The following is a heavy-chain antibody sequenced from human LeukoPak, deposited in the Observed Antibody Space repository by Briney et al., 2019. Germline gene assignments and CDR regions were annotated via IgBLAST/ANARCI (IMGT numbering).Heavy chain of an antibody. J-gene: IGHJ4*02. D-gene: IGHD3-10*01. Sequence: SVKVSCKASGGTFSSYAISWVRQAPGQGLEWMGGIIPIFGTANYAQKFQGRVTITADKSTSTAYMELSSLRSEDTAVYYCAGTYYYGSGSYGKLDYWGQGTPVTVSS. CDR2: IIPIFGTA. V-gene: IGHV1-69*06. CDR3: AGTYYYGSGSYGKLDY. CDR1: GGTFSSYA.